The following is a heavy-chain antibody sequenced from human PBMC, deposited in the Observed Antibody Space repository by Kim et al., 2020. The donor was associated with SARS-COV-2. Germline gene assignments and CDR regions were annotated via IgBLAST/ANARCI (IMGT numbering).Heavy chain of an antibody. J-gene: IGHJ6*02. CDR2: INTYNGKT. V-gene: IGHV1-18*01. CDR3: ARVETGLYGSGIRYHMDV. D-gene: IGHD3-10*01. Sequence: ASVKVSCKASGYIFTNYGFSWVRQAPGQGLEWVGWINTYNGKTNYAQRVKGRVTVTIDTSTSTAYMELRSLRFDDTAVYYCARVETGLYGSGIRYHMDVWGQGTSVTVSS. CDR1: GYIFTNYG.